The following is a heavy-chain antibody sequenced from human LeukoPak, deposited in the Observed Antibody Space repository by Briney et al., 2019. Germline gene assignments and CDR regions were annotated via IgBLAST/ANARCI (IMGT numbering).Heavy chain of an antibody. CDR2: TYYSGST. CDR3: ARITMIVVVIDY. J-gene: IGHJ4*02. CDR1: GGSISSGGYN. V-gene: IGHV4-31*03. Sequence: SQTLSLTCTVSGGSISSGGYNWSWIRQHPGKGLEWIGYTYYSGSTYYNPSLKSRVTISVDTSKNQFSLKLSSVTAADTAVYYCARITMIVVVIDYWGQGTLVTVSS. D-gene: IGHD3-22*01.